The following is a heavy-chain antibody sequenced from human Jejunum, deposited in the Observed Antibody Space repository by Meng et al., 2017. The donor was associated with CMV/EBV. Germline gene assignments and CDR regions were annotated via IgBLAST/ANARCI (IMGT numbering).Heavy chain of an antibody. CDR2: IYYSGTT. D-gene: IGHD2-2*01. V-gene: IGHV4-59*01. CDR1: DASISSYY. Sequence: TCTVSDASISSYYWSWIRQPPGKGLEWIGYIYYSGTTNYNPSLKSRVTMSVDTSKRQFSLKLSSVSAADTAVYYCARGRSSNFDFWGQGTLVTVSS. CDR3: ARGRSSNFDF. J-gene: IGHJ4*02.